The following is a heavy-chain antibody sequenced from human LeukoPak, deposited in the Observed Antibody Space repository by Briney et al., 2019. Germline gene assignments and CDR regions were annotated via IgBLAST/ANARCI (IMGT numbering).Heavy chain of an antibody. J-gene: IGHJ4*02. V-gene: IGHV4-59*12. CDR2: VYYSGST. Sequence: PSETLSLTCTVSGGSISTYYWSWIRQPPGKGLEWIGYVYYSGSTNYNPSLMGRVTISVDTSKNQFSLKLNSVTAADTAVYYCARDRYYYDSSGYYRIHFDYWGQGTLVTVSS. CDR1: GGSISTYY. CDR3: ARDRYYYDSSGYYRIHFDY. D-gene: IGHD3-22*01.